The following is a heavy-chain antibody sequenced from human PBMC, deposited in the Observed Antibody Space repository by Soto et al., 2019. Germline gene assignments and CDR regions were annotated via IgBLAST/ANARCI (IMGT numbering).Heavy chain of an antibody. J-gene: IGHJ6*03. CDR2: MNPNSGNT. V-gene: IGHV1-8*01. CDR1: GYTFTSYD. CDR3: ARGPGIVVVPAAPLNFGYYYYYMDV. Sequence: ASVKVSCKASGYTFTSYDINWVRQATGQGLEWMGWMNPNSGNTGYAQKFQGRVTMTRNTSISTAYMELSSLRSEDTAVYYCARGPGIVVVPAAPLNFGYYYYYMDVWGKGTTVTVSS. D-gene: IGHD2-2*01.